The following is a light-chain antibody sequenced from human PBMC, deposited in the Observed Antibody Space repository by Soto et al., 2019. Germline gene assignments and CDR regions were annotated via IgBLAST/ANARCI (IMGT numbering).Light chain of an antibody. V-gene: IGKV1-5*03. CDR3: QQSRV. J-gene: IGKJ3*01. CDR2: KAS. CDR1: QSISSW. Sequence: DIQMTQSPSTLSASVGDRVTITCRASQSISSWLAWYQQKPGKAPKLLIYKASSLKSGVPSRFSGSGSGTEFTLTISGLQADDFATYYCQQSRVFGPGTKLDIK.